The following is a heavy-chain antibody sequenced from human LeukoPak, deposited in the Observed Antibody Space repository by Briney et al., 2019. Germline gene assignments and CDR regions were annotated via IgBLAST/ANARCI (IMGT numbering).Heavy chain of an antibody. J-gene: IGHJ4*02. Sequence: PGGSLRLSCAASGFTFSDYYMSWIRQAPGKGLEWVSYISSSGSTRYYADSVKGRFTISRDNAKNSLYLQMNSLRAEDTAVYYCARTIIDSSGYLDYWGQGTLVTVSS. V-gene: IGHV3-11*01. CDR1: GFTFSDYY. CDR3: ARTIIDSSGYLDY. CDR2: ISSSGSTR. D-gene: IGHD3-22*01.